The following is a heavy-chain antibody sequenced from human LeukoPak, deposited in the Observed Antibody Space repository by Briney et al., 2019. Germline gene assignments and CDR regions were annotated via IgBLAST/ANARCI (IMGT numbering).Heavy chain of an antibody. D-gene: IGHD4-23*01. Sequence: PSETLSLTCTVSGDSLSSSSYYWSWIRQPPGKGLEWIGYIYYSGSTNYNPSLKSRVTISVDTSKNQFSLKLSSVTAADTAVHYCARAYGGNSPSDYWGQGTLVTVSS. V-gene: IGHV4-61*01. CDR1: GDSLSSSSYY. CDR2: IYYSGST. CDR3: ARAYGGNSPSDY. J-gene: IGHJ4*02.